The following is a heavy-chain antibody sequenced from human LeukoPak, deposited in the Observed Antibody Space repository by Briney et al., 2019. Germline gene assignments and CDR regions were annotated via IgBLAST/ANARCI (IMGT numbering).Heavy chain of an antibody. V-gene: IGHV3-23*01. D-gene: IGHD5-18*01. CDR1: GFTFSSYA. J-gene: IGHJ4*02. CDR3: AKDRSYSYGYSYSDY. CDR2: ISGSGGST. Sequence: GGSLRLSCAASGFTFSSYAMSWVRQAPGKGLEWVSAISGSGGSTYYADSVKGRFTISRDNSKNTLYLQMNSLRAEDTAVYYCAKDRSYSYGYSYSDYWGQGTLVTVSS.